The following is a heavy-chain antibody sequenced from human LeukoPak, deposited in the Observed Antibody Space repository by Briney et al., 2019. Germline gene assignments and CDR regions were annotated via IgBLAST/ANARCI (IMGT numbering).Heavy chain of an antibody. Sequence: GGSLRLSCAASGFTFSSYSMNWVRQAPGKGLEWVSYISSSSSTIYYADSVKGRFTISRDNAKNSLYLQMNSLRAEDTAVYYCASNVWSGYYPFDYWGQGTLVTVSS. CDR3: ASNVWSGYYPFDY. CDR1: GFTFSSYS. V-gene: IGHV3-48*01. J-gene: IGHJ4*02. D-gene: IGHD3-3*01. CDR2: ISSSSSTI.